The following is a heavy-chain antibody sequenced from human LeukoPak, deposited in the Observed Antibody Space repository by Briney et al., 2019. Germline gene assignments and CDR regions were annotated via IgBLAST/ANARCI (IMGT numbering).Heavy chain of an antibody. V-gene: IGHV4-34*01. J-gene: IGHJ4*02. D-gene: IGHD2-15*01. CDR2: INHSGST. CDR1: GGSFSGYY. Sequence: SETLSLTCAVYGGSFSGYYWSWIRQPPGKGLEWIGEINHSGSTNYNPSLKSRVTISVDTSKNQFSLKLSSVTAADTAVYYCARRLLLEYCSGGSCYSPLDYWGQGTLVTVSS. CDR3: ARRLLLEYCSGGSCYSPLDY.